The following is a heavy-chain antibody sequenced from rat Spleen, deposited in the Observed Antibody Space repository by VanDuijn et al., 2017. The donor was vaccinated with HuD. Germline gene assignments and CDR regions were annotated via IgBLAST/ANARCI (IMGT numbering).Heavy chain of an antibody. CDR1: GFSLTDYS. J-gene: IGHJ1*01. D-gene: IGHD1-10*01. CDR2: IQSGGST. CDR3: TRPNSPYWYFDF. V-gene: IGHV2-19*01. Sequence: QVQLKESGPGLVQPSQTLSLTCTVSGFSLTDYSVYGVRQPPGKGLEWMGRIQSGGSTDYNSALKSRLSISRDTSKSQVFLKMNSLQTEDTAIYFCTRPNSPYWYFDFWGPGTMVTVSS.